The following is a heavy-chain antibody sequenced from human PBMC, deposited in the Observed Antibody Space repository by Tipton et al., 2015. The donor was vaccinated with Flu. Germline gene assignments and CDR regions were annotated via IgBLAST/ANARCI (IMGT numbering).Heavy chain of an antibody. J-gene: IGHJ4*02. Sequence: TLSLTCTVSGASVSSGSYYWSWIRQPPGKGLEWIGYIYYSGSTNYNPSLKSRVTISLDTSKNQFSLKIHSVTTADTAVYYCARGVAPGGAYYFDYWGRGTLVTVSS. D-gene: IGHD6-13*01. CDR3: ARGVAPGGAYYFDY. CDR2: IYYSGST. CDR1: GASVSSGSYY. V-gene: IGHV4-61*01.